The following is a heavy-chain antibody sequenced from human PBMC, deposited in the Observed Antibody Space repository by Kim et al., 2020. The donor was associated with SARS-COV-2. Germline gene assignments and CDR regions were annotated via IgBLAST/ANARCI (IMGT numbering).Heavy chain of an antibody. Sequence: ASVKVSCKASGYTFTSYGISWVRQAPGQGLEWMGWISAYNGNTNYAQKLQGRVTMTTDTSTSTAYMELRSLRSDDTAVYYCARSIVGATNFPKYYYYGMDVWGQGTTVTVSS. D-gene: IGHD1-26*01. CDR2: ISAYNGNT. CDR1: GYTFTSYG. J-gene: IGHJ6*02. V-gene: IGHV1-18*04. CDR3: ARSIVGATNFPKYYYYGMDV.